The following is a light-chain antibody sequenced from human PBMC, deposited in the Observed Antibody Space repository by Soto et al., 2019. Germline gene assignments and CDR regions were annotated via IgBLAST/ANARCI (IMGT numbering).Light chain of an antibody. CDR2: DVS. V-gene: IGKV1-5*01. Sequence: DIQMTQSPSTLSASVGDRVTITCRASQSISNWLAWYQQKPGKAPKLLIYDVSSLESGVPSRFSGSGSGTDFTLTISRLQPDDVATYYCQQYSTFWTFGQGTKVEIK. CDR1: QSISNW. CDR3: QQYSTFWT. J-gene: IGKJ1*01.